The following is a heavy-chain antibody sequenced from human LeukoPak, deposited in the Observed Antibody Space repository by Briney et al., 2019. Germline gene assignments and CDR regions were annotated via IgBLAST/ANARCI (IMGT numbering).Heavy chain of an antibody. Sequence: PGGSLRLSCAASGFTFSSYAMSWVRQAPGKGLEWVSAISGSGGSTYYADSVKGRFTISRDNSKNTLYLQMNSLRGEDTAIYFCAKRDYYDSSGYAPLFDYWGQGTLVTVSP. CDR2: ISGSGGST. J-gene: IGHJ4*02. D-gene: IGHD3-22*01. CDR3: AKRDYYDSSGYAPLFDY. CDR1: GFTFSSYA. V-gene: IGHV3-23*01.